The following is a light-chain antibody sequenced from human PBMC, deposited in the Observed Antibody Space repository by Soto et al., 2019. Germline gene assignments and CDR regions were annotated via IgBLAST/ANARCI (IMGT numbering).Light chain of an antibody. V-gene: IGLV1-36*01. Sequence: SVLTQPPSVSEAPRQRVTISCSGNSSNIGKNGVNWYQQLPGEAPKLLIYYDDLMPSGVSDRFSASKSGTSASLAISGLQSEDEADYYCATWDDNLSGPVFGGGTKLTVL. J-gene: IGLJ2*01. CDR2: YDD. CDR1: SSNIGKNG. CDR3: ATWDDNLSGPV.